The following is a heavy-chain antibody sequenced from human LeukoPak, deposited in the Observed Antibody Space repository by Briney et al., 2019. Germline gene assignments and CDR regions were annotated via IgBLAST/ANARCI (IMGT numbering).Heavy chain of an antibody. CDR2: IYSSGST. V-gene: IGHV3-53*01. CDR3: AQLQMDV. CDR1: GFTVSSNY. Sequence: GGSLRLSCAASGFTVSSNYMNWVRQAPGKGLEWVSVIYSSGSTYYADSVKGRFTISRDNSKNTLYLQMNSLRAEDTAVYYCAQLQMDVWGKGTTVTVSS. J-gene: IGHJ6*04. D-gene: IGHD2-2*01.